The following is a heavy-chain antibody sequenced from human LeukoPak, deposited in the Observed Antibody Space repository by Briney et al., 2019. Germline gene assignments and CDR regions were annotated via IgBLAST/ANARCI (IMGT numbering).Heavy chain of an antibody. CDR3: ARFGVGYDSSGGIDY. J-gene: IGHJ4*02. V-gene: IGHV3-21*01. CDR2: ISSSSTYM. D-gene: IGHD3-22*01. Sequence: GGSLRLSCAASGFTFSSYAMSWVRQAPGKGLEWVSSISSSSTYMYYADSVKGRFTISRDNAKNSLSLQMNSLRAEDTAVYYCARFGVGYDSSGGIDYWGQGTLVTVSS. CDR1: GFTFSSYA.